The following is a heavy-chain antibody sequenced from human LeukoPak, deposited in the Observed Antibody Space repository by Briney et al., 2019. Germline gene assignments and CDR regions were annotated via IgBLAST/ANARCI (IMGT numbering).Heavy chain of an antibody. Sequence: PSETLSLTCTVSGGSISSGHYWGWIRQPPGKGLEWIGNIHHAGSTYYNPSLKSRVTISVDTSKNQFSLKLNSVTAADTAVYYCARVGRDSYYYAMDVWGQGTTVIVSS. CDR3: ARVGRDSYYYAMDV. CDR1: GGSISSGHY. J-gene: IGHJ6*02. V-gene: IGHV4-38-2*02. D-gene: IGHD1-26*01. CDR2: IHHAGST.